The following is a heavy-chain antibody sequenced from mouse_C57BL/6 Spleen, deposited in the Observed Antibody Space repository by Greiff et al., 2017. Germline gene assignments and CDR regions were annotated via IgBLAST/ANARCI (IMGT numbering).Heavy chain of an antibody. Sequence: DVHLVESGPGLVKPSQSLHLTCSVTGYSITSGYYWHWFRQFPGNKLEWMGYISYDGSNNSNPSLKTRITITRYTSKNQFFLKLNSVTTEDTATYCCARRLGRGYFDYGGQGTTLTVSS. D-gene: IGHD4-1*01. CDR3: ARRLGRGYFDY. CDR2: ISYDGSN. V-gene: IGHV3-6*01. J-gene: IGHJ2*01. CDR1: GYSITSGYY.